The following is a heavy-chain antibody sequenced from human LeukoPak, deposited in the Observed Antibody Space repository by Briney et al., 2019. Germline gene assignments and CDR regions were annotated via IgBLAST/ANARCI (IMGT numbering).Heavy chain of an antibody. Sequence: GGSLRLSCAVSGFTVSSNYMTWVRQAPGKGLEWVSIIYSGGSTYYADSVRGRFTISRDNSKNMLYLQMNSLNPDDTAVYYCARSTKYYYDSSGYCFDYWGQGTLVTVSS. D-gene: IGHD3-22*01. CDR1: GFTVSSNY. J-gene: IGHJ4*02. V-gene: IGHV3-53*01. CDR3: ARSTKYYYDSSGYCFDY. CDR2: IYSGGST.